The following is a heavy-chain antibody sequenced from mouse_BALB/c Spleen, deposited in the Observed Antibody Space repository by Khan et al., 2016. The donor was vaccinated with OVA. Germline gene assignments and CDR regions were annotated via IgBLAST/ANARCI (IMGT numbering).Heavy chain of an antibody. CDR1: GYSITSGYG. CDR2: ISYSGST. J-gene: IGHJ2*01. CDR3: ARTARIKY. V-gene: IGHV3-2*02. Sequence: EVQLVESGPGLVKPSQSLSLTCTVTGYSITSGYGWNWLRQFPGNKLEWMAYISYSGSTNYNPSLKSRISITRDTSKNQFFLQLNSVTTEDTATYYCARTARIKYWGQGTTLTVSS. D-gene: IGHD1-2*01.